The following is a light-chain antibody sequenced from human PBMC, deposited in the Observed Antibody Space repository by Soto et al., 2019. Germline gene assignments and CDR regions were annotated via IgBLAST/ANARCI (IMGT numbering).Light chain of an antibody. J-gene: IGKJ3*01. CDR1: ENVFSF. V-gene: IGKV3-11*01. Sequence: EIVMTQSPATLSLSPGERATLSCRASENVFSFMAWYQHRPGQAPRLLIYDASNRAAGVPARFSGSGSGTDFTLTISSLEPEDVAVYYCQQRTKWPPIFTFGPGTKVEIK. CDR3: QQRTKWPPIFT. CDR2: DAS.